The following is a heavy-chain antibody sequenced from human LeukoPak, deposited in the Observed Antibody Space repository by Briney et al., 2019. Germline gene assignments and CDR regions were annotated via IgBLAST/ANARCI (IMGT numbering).Heavy chain of an antibody. V-gene: IGHV3-30-3*01. CDR1: GFTFSSYA. CDR3: ARVGGSSSWYEY. D-gene: IGHD6-13*01. Sequence: GRSLRLSCAASGFTFSSYATHWVRQAPGKGLEWVAVISYDGNNKYYADSVKGRFTISRDSSKNTLYLLMNSLRAEDTAVYYCARVGGSSSWYEYWGQGTLVTVSS. CDR2: ISYDGNNK. J-gene: IGHJ4*02.